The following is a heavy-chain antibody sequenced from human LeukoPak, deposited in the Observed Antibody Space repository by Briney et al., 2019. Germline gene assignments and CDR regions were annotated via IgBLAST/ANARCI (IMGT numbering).Heavy chain of an antibody. CDR3: ARDPSGSYYLSGAFDI. J-gene: IGHJ3*02. CDR2: IYYSGST. D-gene: IGHD1-26*01. CDR1: GGSISTYY. Sequence: KTSETLSLTCTVSGGSISTYYWSWIRQPPGKGLEWIGYIYYSGSTNYNPSLKSRVTISVDTPKNQFSLKLSSVTAADTAVYYCARDPSGSYYLSGAFDIWGQGTMVAVSS. V-gene: IGHV4-59*01.